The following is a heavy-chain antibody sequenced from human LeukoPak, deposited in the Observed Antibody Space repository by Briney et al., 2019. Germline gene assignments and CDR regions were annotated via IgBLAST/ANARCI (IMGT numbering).Heavy chain of an antibody. V-gene: IGHV3-21*01. D-gene: IGHD4-17*01. J-gene: IGHJ4*02. CDR2: ISSSSSYI. CDR3: ARDFGDSGNY. CDR1: GFTFSSYS. Sequence: GGSLRLSCAASGFTFSSYSMNWVRQAPGKGLEWASSISSSSSYIYYADLVKGRFTISRDNAKNSLYLQMNSLRAEDTAVYYCARDFGDSGNYWGQGTLVTVSS.